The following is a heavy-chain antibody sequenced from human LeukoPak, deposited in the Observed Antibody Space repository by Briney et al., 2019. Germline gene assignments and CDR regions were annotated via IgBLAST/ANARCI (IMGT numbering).Heavy chain of an antibody. CDR3: AREGSVAAAGTLPANFDY. Sequence: ASVKVSCKASGYTFTSYDINWVRQATGQGLEWMGWMNPNSGNTGYAQKFQGRVTITRNTSISTAYMGLRRLRADDTAVYYCAREGSVAAAGTLPANFDYWGQGTLVTVSS. CDR1: GYTFTSYD. D-gene: IGHD6-13*01. CDR2: MNPNSGNT. V-gene: IGHV1-8*03. J-gene: IGHJ4*02.